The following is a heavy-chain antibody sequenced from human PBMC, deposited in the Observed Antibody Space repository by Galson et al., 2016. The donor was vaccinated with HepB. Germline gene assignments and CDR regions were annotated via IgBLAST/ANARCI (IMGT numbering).Heavy chain of an antibody. Sequence: SLRLSCAASGFTFRSYGLKWVRQAPGKGPEWLAIITYHGRNQFYADSVKGRFTISRDDYRNSVYLQMDSLREEDTAVYYCGRWDWNDPADWGQGTLVSFSS. V-gene: IGHV3-30*03. CDR3: GRWDWNDPAD. J-gene: IGHJ4*02. CDR2: ITYHGRNQ. D-gene: IGHD1-1*01. CDR1: GFTFRSYG.